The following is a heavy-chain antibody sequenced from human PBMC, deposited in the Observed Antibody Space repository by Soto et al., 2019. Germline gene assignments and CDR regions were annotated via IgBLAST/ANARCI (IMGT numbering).Heavy chain of an antibody. J-gene: IGHJ6*02. CDR3: ARLNPVINRYSYYGLDV. CDR1: GFNFDTFA. CDR2: ISYDGYNT. D-gene: IGHD3-9*01. Sequence: GGSLGLSCAASGFNFDTFAIHWVRQSLGKVLEWVALISYDGYNTYYADCVKGRFTISRDNAKNTLSLQMTNLRPDDTGVYYCARLNPVINRYSYYGLDVWGQGTSVTVS. V-gene: IGHV3-30-3*01.